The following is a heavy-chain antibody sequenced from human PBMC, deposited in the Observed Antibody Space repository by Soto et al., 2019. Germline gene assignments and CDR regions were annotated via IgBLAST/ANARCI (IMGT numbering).Heavy chain of an antibody. CDR3: ARDRGPSSGYYPYWFDP. CDR2: IIPIFGTA. V-gene: IGHV1-69*12. Sequence: QVQLVQSGAEVKKPGSSVKVSCKASGGTFSSYAITWVRQAPGQGLEWMGGIIPIFGTANYAQKFQGRVTIPADESPRTAYMALSSVAPEDTAVYYCARDRGPSSGYYPYWFDPWGQGTLVTVSS. D-gene: IGHD3-22*01. CDR1: GGTFSSYA. J-gene: IGHJ5*02.